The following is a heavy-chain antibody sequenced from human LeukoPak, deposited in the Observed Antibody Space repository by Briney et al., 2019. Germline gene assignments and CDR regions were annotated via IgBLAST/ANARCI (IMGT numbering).Heavy chain of an antibody. D-gene: IGHD5-18*01. CDR3: ARGGLQLWRHFDY. CDR2: INHSEST. V-gene: IGHV4-34*01. Sequence: SETLSLTCAVYGGPFSGYQWSCIRQPPGKGLEGIGEINHSESTNHNPSLKCRVTISVDPSKNQFSLKLSSVSAADTAVYYCARGGLQLWRHFDYWGQGTLVTVSS. J-gene: IGHJ4*02. CDR1: GGPFSGYQ.